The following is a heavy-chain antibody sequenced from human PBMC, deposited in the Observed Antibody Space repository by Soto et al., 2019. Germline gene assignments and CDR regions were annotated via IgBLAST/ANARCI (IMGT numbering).Heavy chain of an antibody. CDR1: GYSFTSYW. D-gene: IGHD3-22*01. CDR3: AGLYDSGGYYDVYGMDV. CDR2: IDPSDSYT. V-gene: IGHV5-10-1*01. Sequence: GESLKISCKGSGYSFTSYWISWVRQMPGKGLEWMGRIDPSDSYTNYSPSFQGHVTISADKSISTAYLQWSSLKASDTAMYYCAGLYDSGGYYDVYGMDVWGQGTMVTVFS. J-gene: IGHJ6*02.